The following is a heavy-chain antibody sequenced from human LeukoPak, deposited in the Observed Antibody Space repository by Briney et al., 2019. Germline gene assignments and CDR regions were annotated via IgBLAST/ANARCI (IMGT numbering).Heavy chain of an antibody. D-gene: IGHD6-19*01. CDR1: GGSISSSSYY. V-gene: IGHV4-39*01. CDR3: ARHGPLGAHGYSSGWYYFDY. CDR2: IYYSGST. J-gene: IGHJ4*02. Sequence: PSETLSLTCTVSGGSISSSSYYWGWIRQPPGKGLEWIGSIYYSGSTYYNPSLKSRVTISVDTSKNQFSLKLSSVTAADTAVYYCARHGPLGAHGYSSGWYYFDYWGQGTLVTVSS.